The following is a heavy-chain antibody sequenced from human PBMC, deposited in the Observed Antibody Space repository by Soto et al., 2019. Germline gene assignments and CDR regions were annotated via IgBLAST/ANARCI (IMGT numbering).Heavy chain of an antibody. Sequence: EVQLVESGGGLVQPGRSLRLSCAASGFTFDDYAMHWVRQAPGKGLEWVSGISWNSGSIGYADSVKGRFTISRDNAKNSLYLQMNSLRADDTALYYCAKDIRGGGTGSGWSSVFDYWGQGTLVTVSS. D-gene: IGHD6-19*01. CDR3: AKDIRGGGTGSGWSSVFDY. CDR1: GFTFDDYA. CDR2: ISWNSGSI. V-gene: IGHV3-9*01. J-gene: IGHJ4*02.